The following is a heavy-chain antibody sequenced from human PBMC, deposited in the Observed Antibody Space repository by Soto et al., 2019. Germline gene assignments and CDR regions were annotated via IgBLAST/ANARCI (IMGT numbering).Heavy chain of an antibody. V-gene: IGHV4-30-4*01. D-gene: IGHD3-3*01. J-gene: IGHJ5*02. Sequence: SEILSLTCTVSGGSISSGDYYWSWIRQPPGKGLEWIGYIYYSGSTYYNPSLKSRVTISVDTSKNQFSLKLSSVTAADTAVYYCARGLLDDFWSGYYGWFDPWGQGTLVTVSS. CDR2: IYYSGST. CDR3: ARGLLDDFWSGYYGWFDP. CDR1: GGSISSGDYY.